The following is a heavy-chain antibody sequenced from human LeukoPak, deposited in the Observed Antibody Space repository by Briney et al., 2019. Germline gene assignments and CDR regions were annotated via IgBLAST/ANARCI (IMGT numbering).Heavy chain of an antibody. J-gene: IGHJ3*02. Sequence: ASVKVSCKASGYTFTSYGISWVRQAPGQGLEWMGWISAYNGNTNYAQKLQGRVTITGNTSISTAYMELSSLRSEDTAVYYCARRSDRGGAFDIWGQGTMVTVSS. CDR2: ISAYNGNT. V-gene: IGHV1-18*01. CDR3: ARRSDRGGAFDI. D-gene: IGHD3-10*01. CDR1: GYTFTSYG.